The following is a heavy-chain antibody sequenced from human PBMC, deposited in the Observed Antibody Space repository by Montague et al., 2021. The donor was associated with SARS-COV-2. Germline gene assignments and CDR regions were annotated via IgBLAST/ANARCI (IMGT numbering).Heavy chain of an antibody. Sequence: SETLSLTCLVSGASISTDNWWSCVRPPPGQVLWMVCVIYDTRRTKYTPSLKSRVTMSVDQSCNQFYLRSTSVTAADTAIYYCARRGSGDSDLDYWGQGTLVTVSS. CDR3: ARRGSGDSDLDY. CDR2: IYDTRRT. J-gene: IGHJ4*02. CDR1: GASISTDNW. D-gene: IGHD3-16*01. V-gene: IGHV4-4*02.